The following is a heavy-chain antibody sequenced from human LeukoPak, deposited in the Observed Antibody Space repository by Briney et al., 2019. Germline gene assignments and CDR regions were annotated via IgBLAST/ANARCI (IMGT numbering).Heavy chain of an antibody. V-gene: IGHV3-49*04. D-gene: IGHD2-2*01. CDR3: TRDHPRETSYYYYYYMDV. CDR1: GFTFGDYA. Sequence: GGSLRLSCTASGFTFGDYAMSWVRQAPGKGLEWVGFIRSKAYGGTTEYAASVKGRFTISRDDSKSIAYLQMNSLKTEDTAVYYCTRDHPRETSYYYYYYMDVWGKGTTVTISS. CDR2: IRSKAYGGTT. J-gene: IGHJ6*03.